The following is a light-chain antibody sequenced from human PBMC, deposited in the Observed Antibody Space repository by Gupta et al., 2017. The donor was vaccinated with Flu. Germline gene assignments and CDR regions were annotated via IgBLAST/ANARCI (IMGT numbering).Light chain of an antibody. V-gene: IGLV3-1*01. CDR3: QAWDISTANYV. Sequence: SYELPQPPSVSVSPGQTATITCSGDKLGNKHTCWYQQKPGQSPVLVIYQNDKRPSGIPERFSGSDSGNTATLTISGTQAMDEADYYCQAWDISTANYVFGSGTKVTVL. CDR1: KLGNKH. CDR2: QND. J-gene: IGLJ1*01.